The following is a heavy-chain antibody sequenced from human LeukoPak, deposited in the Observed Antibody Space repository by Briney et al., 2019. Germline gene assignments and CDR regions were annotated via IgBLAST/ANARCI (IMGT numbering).Heavy chain of an antibody. CDR1: GCTFTKYA. V-gene: IGHV3-23*01. CDR2: STAAGDNT. J-gene: IGHJ4*02. CDR3: ARLVGTGTTPTDY. D-gene: IGHD1-1*01. Sequence: GGSLRLSCAASGCTFTKYAMTWVRQAPGKGLDWLSVSTAAGDNTDYAESVKGRFTISRDNSKNTLSLQMNSLRADDTAVYFCARLVGTGTTPTDYGGQGTLVTVSS.